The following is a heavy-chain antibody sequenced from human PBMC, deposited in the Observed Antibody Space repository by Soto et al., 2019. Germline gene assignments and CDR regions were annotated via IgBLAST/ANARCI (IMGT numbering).Heavy chain of an antibody. Sequence: SETLSLTCAVSGGSISSGGYSWSWIRQPPGKGLEWIGYIYHSGSTYYNPSLKSRVTISVDTSKNQFSLKLTSVTAADTAVYYCARDNGYSYGYNLDHWGQGTLVTVSS. D-gene: IGHD5-18*01. V-gene: IGHV4-30-2*01. CDR1: GGSISSGGYS. CDR3: ARDNGYSYGYNLDH. J-gene: IGHJ4*02. CDR2: IYHSGST.